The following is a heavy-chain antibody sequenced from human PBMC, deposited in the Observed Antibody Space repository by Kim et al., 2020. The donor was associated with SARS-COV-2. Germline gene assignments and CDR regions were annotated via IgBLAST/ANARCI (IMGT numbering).Heavy chain of an antibody. J-gene: IGHJ3*02. V-gene: IGHV3-11*05. CDR3: ARVRPNPRGNAVLGGAFDI. Sequence: GGSLRLSCAASGFTFSDYYMSWIRQAPGKGLEWVSYISSSSSYTNYADSVKGRFTISRDNAKNSLYLQMNSLRAEDTAVYYCARVRPNPRGNAVLGGAFDIWGQGTMVTVSS. CDR2: ISSSSSYT. D-gene: IGHD3-16*01. CDR1: GFTFSDYY.